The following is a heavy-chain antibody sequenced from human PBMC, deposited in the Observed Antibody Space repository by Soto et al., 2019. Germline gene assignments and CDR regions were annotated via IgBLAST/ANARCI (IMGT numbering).Heavy chain of an antibody. D-gene: IGHD3-10*01. Sequence: SLRLSCVASGLPVAGSYMAWVRQAPGKGLEWASVIYNDGTTYYSQSVEGRFTISRDTSKNTLYLQMDRLRDEDTAVYYCVRPLPSGQTHARDVWGQGTTVTVSS. CDR2: IYNDGTT. CDR1: GLPVAGSY. CDR3: VRPLPSGQTHARDV. V-gene: IGHV3-53*01. J-gene: IGHJ6*02.